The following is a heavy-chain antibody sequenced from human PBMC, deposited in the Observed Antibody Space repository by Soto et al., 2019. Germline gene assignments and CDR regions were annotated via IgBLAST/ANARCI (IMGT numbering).Heavy chain of an antibody. D-gene: IGHD4-17*01. CDR1: GGSISSRY. J-gene: IGHJ4*02. CDR3: ARVGATVTSQALGFDH. Sequence: SETLSLTCTVSGGSISSRYWSWVRQPPGKGLEWIGYLYYTGSTNYNASLKSQVTMSLDTSKNQFSLMLTSVTAADTAVYYCARVGATVTSQALGFDHWGQGILVTVSS. CDR2: LYYTGST. V-gene: IGHV4-59*11.